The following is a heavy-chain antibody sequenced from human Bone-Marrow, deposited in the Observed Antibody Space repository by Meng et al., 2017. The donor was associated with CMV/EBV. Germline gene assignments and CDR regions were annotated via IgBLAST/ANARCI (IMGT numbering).Heavy chain of an antibody. CDR2: ISAYNGNT. J-gene: IGHJ6*02. V-gene: IGHV1-18*01. Sequence: ASVKVSCKASGYTFTSYGISWVRQAPGQGLEWMGWISAYNGNTNYAQKLQGRVTMTTDTSTSTAYMELSRLRSDDTAVYYCARVPLDFWSGYSYYYYYYGMDVWGQGTTVTVSS. CDR1: GYTFTSYG. D-gene: IGHD3-3*01. CDR3: ARVPLDFWSGYSYYYYYYGMDV.